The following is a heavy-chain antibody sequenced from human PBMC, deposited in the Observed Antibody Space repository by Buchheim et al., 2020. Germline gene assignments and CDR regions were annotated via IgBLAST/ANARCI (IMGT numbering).Heavy chain of an antibody. J-gene: IGHJ4*02. Sequence: EVQLVESGGGLVQPGGSLRLSCAASGFTFSSYSMNWVRQAPGKGLEWVSYISSSSSTIYYADSVKGRFTISRDNAKKSLYLQMNSLRDEDTAVYYCARGGYCSGGSCYYFGIYYFDYWGQGTL. CDR3: ARGGYCSGGSCYYFGIYYFDY. CDR2: ISSSSSTI. CDR1: GFTFSSYS. V-gene: IGHV3-48*02. D-gene: IGHD2-15*01.